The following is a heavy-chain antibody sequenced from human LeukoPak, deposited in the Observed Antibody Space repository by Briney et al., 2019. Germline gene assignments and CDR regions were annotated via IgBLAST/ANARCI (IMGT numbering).Heavy chain of an antibody. CDR3: VRDRWPGLGDF. D-gene: IGHD6-19*01. J-gene: IGHJ6*02. V-gene: IGHV3-66*01. Sequence: GGSLRLSCAATGFTVSDNYMSWVRQARGKGLEWVSTVYSGGLTYYADPVKGRFTISRDNSKNTLYLQMSSLRAEDTAVYYCVRDRWPGLGDFWGQGTTVTVSS. CDR2: VYSGGLT. CDR1: GFTVSDNY.